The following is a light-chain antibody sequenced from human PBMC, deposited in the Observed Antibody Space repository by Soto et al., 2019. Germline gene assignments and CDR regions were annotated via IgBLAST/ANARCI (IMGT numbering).Light chain of an antibody. V-gene: IGKV4-1*01. CDR2: CAS. CDR3: KQYYSTPWT. J-gene: IGKJ1*01. Sequence: DIVMTQSPDSLAVSLGERATINCKSSQSVLYSSNNKNYLAWYQQKPGQPPKVLIYCASTRESGVPDRFSGSGSGTDFTHTISSLQAEDVAVYYCKQYYSTPWTFGQGTKVEIK. CDR1: QSVLYSSNNKNY.